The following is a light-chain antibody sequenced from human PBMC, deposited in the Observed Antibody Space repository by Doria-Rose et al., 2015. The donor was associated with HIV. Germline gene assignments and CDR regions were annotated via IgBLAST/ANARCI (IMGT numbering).Light chain of an antibody. V-gene: IGLV3-19*01. Sequence: LTQEPAVSVALGQTVRITCQGDSLRSYYAGWYQQKPGQAPILVTYGKNNRPSGIPDRFSGSSSGNTASLTITGAQAEDEADYYCNPRGSSGNHWLFGGGTKLTVL. CDR3: NPRGSSGNHWL. CDR1: SLRSYY. J-gene: IGLJ3*02. CDR2: GKN.